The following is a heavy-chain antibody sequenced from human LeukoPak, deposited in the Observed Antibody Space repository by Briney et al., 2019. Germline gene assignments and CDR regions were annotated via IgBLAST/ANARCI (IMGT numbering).Heavy chain of an antibody. CDR3: ARDANRNGIAAPTSYYYGMDV. CDR2: ISAYNGNT. V-gene: IGHV1-18*01. J-gene: IGHJ6*02. CDR1: GHTFTSYG. Sequence: ASVKVSCKASGHTFTSYGISWVRQAPGQGLEWMGWISAYNGNTNYAQKLQGRVTMTTDTSASTAYMELRSLRSDDTAVYYCARDANRNGIAAPTSYYYGMDVWGQGTTVTVSS. D-gene: IGHD6-6*01.